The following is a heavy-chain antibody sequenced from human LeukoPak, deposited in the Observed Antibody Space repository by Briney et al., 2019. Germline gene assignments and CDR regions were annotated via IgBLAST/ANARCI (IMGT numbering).Heavy chain of an antibody. CDR3: ARESMIVVNRAYYFDY. Sequence: GGSLRLSCAGSGFTFSTYAMTWVRQTPGKGLQWVSAITGDGGSTYYADSVKGRFTISRDNSKNTLYLQMNSLRAEDTAVYYCARESMIVVNRAYYFDYWGQGTLVTVSS. J-gene: IGHJ4*02. CDR1: GFTFSTYA. CDR2: ITGDGGST. D-gene: IGHD3-22*01. V-gene: IGHV3-23*01.